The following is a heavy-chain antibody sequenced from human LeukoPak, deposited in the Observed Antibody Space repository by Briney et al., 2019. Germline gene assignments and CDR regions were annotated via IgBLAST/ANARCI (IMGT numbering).Heavy chain of an antibody. CDR1: GGSFSSYY. V-gene: IGHV4-4*07. Sequence: PSETLSLTCAVYGGSFSSYYWSWIRQPAGKGLEWIGRIYTSGSTNYNPSLKSRVTMSVDTSKNQFSRKLSSVTAADTAVYYCARDKNLAPYYYYYYMDVWGKGTTVTISS. D-gene: IGHD1-14*01. CDR3: ARDKNLAPYYYYYYMDV. CDR2: IYTSGST. J-gene: IGHJ6*03.